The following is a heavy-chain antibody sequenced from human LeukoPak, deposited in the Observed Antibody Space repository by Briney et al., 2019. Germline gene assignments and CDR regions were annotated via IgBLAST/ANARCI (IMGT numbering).Heavy chain of an antibody. CDR2: INPNSGGT. Sequence: ASVKVSCKASGYTFTGYYMQWVRQAPGQGLEWMGRINPNSGGTNYAQKFQGRVTMTRDTSISTAYMELSRPRSDDTAVYYCAREGRYCSSTSCYYYYYYMDVWGKGTTVTVSS. J-gene: IGHJ6*03. D-gene: IGHD2-2*01. V-gene: IGHV1-2*06. CDR3: AREGRYCSSTSCYYYYYYMDV. CDR1: GYTFTGYY.